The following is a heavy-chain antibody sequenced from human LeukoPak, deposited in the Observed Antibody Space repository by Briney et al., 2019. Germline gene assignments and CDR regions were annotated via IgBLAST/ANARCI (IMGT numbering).Heavy chain of an antibody. CDR3: ARKSKGVMATISHYYYYGMDV. Sequence: KPSETLSLTCTVSGGSISSGGYYWSWIRQHPGKGLEWIGYIYYSGSTYYNPSLKSRVTISVDTSKNQFSLKLSSVTAADTAVYYCARKSKGVMATISHYYYYGMDVWGQGTTVTVSS. J-gene: IGHJ6*02. V-gene: IGHV4-31*03. CDR1: GGSISSGGYY. CDR2: IYYSGST. D-gene: IGHD5-24*01.